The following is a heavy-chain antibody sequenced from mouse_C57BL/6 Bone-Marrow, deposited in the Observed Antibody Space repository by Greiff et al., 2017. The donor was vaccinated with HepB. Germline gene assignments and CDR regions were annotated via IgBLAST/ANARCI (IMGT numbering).Heavy chain of an antibody. V-gene: IGHV5-4*01. Sequence: EVKVVESGGGLVKPGGSLKLSCAASGFTFRSYSLSWVRPTPEKRLEWVATISDGGSYTYYPDNVKGRFTISRDNAKNNLYLQMSHLKSEDTAMYYCARERGAFTTVWYFDVWGTGTTVTVSS. CDR2: ISDGGSYT. D-gene: IGHD1-1*01. J-gene: IGHJ1*03. CDR1: GFTFRSYS. CDR3: ARERGAFTTVWYFDV.